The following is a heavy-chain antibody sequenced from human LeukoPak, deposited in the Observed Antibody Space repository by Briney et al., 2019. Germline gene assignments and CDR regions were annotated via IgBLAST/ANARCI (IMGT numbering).Heavy chain of an antibody. D-gene: IGHD6-13*01. CDR3: PRDSTRYLAYDS. CDR2: IKENGDKT. V-gene: IGHV3-7*04. Sequence: GGSLRLSCAASGFTFSTYWMPWVRQAPGKGPEWVSHIKENGDKTYYVDSVKGRFTISRDNTKNSLYLQMNSLSAEDSAVYYCPRDSTRYLAYDSWGQGTLVTVSS. J-gene: IGHJ4*02. CDR1: GFTFSTYW.